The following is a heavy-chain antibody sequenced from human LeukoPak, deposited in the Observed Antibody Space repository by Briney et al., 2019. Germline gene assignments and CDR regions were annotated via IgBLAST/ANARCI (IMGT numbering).Heavy chain of an antibody. Sequence: SETLPLTCAVYGGSFSGYYWSWIRQPPGKGLEWIGEINHSVSTNYNPSLKSRVTISVDTSKNQFSLKLSSVTAADTAVYYCARVGVLLGPYYYMYVWLKGTTV. D-gene: IGHD3-10*01. CDR3: ARVGVLLGPYYYMYV. CDR2: INHSVST. V-gene: IGHV4-34*01. CDR1: GGSFSGYY. J-gene: IGHJ6*03.